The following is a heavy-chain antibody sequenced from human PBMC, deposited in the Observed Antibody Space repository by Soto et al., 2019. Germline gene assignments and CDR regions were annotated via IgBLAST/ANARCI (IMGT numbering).Heavy chain of an antibody. CDR1: GGSISSYY. J-gene: IGHJ4*02. CDR2: IYYSGST. Sequence: QVQLQESGPGLVKPSETLSLTCTVSGGSISSYYWSWIRQPPGKGLEWIGYIYYSGSTNYNPSLTRRVTISVDTSKNQFSLKLSSVTAADTAVYYCARPTYNSGSPFDYWGQGTLVTVSS. CDR3: ARPTYNSGSPFDY. V-gene: IGHV4-59*01. D-gene: IGHD1-20*01.